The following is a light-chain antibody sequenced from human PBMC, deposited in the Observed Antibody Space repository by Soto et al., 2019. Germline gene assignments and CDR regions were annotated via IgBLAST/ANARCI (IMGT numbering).Light chain of an antibody. CDR1: QSVSSY. CDR3: QQYNNWQWT. Sequence: EIVLTQSPGTLSLSPGERATLSCRASQSVSSYLAWYQQKPGQAPRLLIYDASNRATGIPARFSGSGSGTDFTLTISSLQSEDFAVYYCQQYNNWQWTFGQGTKVDI. J-gene: IGKJ1*01. CDR2: DAS. V-gene: IGKV3-11*01.